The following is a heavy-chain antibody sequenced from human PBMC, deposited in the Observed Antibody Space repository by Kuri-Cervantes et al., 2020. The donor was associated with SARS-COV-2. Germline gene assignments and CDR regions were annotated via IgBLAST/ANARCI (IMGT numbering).Heavy chain of an antibody. J-gene: IGHJ6*03. CDR1: GYTFTGYY. D-gene: IGHD3/OR15-3a*01. CDR2: INPNSGGT. Sequence: ASVKVSCKASGYTFTGYYMHWVRQPPGQGLEWMGWINPNSGGTNYAQKFQGRVTMTRDTSISTAYMELSRLRSDDTAVYYCASRTGHYYYYYMDVWGKGTTVTVSS. V-gene: IGHV1-2*02. CDR3: ASRTGHYYYYYMDV.